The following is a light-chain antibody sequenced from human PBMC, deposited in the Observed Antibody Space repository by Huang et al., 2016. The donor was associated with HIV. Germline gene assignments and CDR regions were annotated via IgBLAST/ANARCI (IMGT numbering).Light chain of an antibody. V-gene: IGKV3-15*01. Sequence: EIVMTQSPATLSVSPGERATLSCRASQTVSSTLAWYQQKPGTAPRLLIYAASTRATDIPARFSGSGSGTEFTLTISSLQSEDFAVYYCQHYRVWPPVYTFGQGTKLEIK. CDR1: QTVSST. J-gene: IGKJ2*01. CDR3: QHYRVWPPVYT. CDR2: AAS.